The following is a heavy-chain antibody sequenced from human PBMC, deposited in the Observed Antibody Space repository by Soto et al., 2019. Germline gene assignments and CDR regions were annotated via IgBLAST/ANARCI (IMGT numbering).Heavy chain of an antibody. Sequence: GGSLRLSCAASGFTFSSYWMSWVRQAPGKGLEWVTNIKQDGSEKYYVDSVKGRFTNSRDNAKNSLYLQMNSLRAEDTAVYYCASTAYCSGGSCYSDQENFQHWGQGTLVTVSS. V-gene: IGHV3-7*01. CDR1: GFTFSSYW. D-gene: IGHD2-15*01. J-gene: IGHJ1*01. CDR2: IKQDGSEK. CDR3: ASTAYCSGGSCYSDQENFQH.